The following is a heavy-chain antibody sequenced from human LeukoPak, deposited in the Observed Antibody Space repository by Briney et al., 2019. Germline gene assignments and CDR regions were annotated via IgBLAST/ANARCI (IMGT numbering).Heavy chain of an antibody. CDR1: GFTFSSYG. V-gene: IGHV3-30*18. Sequence: PGGSLRLSCAASGFTFSSYGVHWVRQAPGKGLEWVAVISYDGSNKYYADSVKGRFTISRDNSKNTLYLQMNSLRAEDTAVYYCAKGFDSSGSHYWGQGTLVTVSS. D-gene: IGHD3-22*01. J-gene: IGHJ4*02. CDR3: AKGFDSSGSHY. CDR2: ISYDGSNK.